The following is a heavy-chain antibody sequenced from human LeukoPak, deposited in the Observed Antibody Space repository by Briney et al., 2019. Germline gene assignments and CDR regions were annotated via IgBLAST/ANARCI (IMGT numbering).Heavy chain of an antibody. V-gene: IGHV4-4*02. CDR1: GGSISSGNW. Sequence: SETLSLTCAVSGGSISSGNWWSWVRQPPGKGLEWIGEIYHSGSTNYNPSLKSRVTISVDKSKNQFSLKLSSVTAADTAVYYCARGDSSWYRWFDPWGQGTLVTVSS. CDR3: ARGDSSWYRWFDP. D-gene: IGHD6-13*01. CDR2: IYHSGST. J-gene: IGHJ5*02.